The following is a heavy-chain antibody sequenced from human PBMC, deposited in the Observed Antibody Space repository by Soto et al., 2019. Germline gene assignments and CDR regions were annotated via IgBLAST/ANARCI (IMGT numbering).Heavy chain of an antibody. V-gene: IGHV5-51*01. CDR1: GYSFTSYW. CDR2: IYPGDSDT. Sequence: GESLKISCKGSGYSFTSYWIGWVRQMPGKGLEWMGIIYPGDSDTRYSPSFQGQVTISADKSISTAYLQWSSLKASDTAMYYCARQKGSDTAMDNYYYYYGMDVWGQGTTVTVSS. D-gene: IGHD5-18*01. CDR3: ARQKGSDTAMDNYYYYYGMDV. J-gene: IGHJ6*02.